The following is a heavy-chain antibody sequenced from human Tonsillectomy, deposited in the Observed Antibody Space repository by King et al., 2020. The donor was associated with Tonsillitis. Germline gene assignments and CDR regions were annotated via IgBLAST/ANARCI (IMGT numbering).Heavy chain of an antibody. CDR1: GFTFRSYA. J-gene: IGHJ1*01. V-gene: IGHV3-30*04. D-gene: IGHD3-22*01. Sequence: VQLVESGGGVVQPGRSLRLSCAASGFTFRSYAMHWVRQAPGKGLEWVAVISYDGSNKYYADSVKGRFTFSRDNSKNRLYLQMNSLRAEDTAVYYCARAAGYDCSGYYPINAEYFQHWGQGTLVTVS. CDR3: ARAAGYDCSGYYPINAEYFQH. CDR2: ISYDGSNK.